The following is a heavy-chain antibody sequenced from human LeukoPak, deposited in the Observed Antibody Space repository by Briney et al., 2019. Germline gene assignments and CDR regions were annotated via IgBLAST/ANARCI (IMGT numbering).Heavy chain of an antibody. J-gene: IGHJ4*02. CDR1: GGTFSSYA. D-gene: IGHD1-7*01. V-gene: IGHV1-69*05. CDR2: IIPIFGTA. CDR3: ARDKVAGITGTFDY. Sequence: SVKVSCTASGGTFSSYAISWVRQAPGQGLEWMGGIIPIFGTANYAQKFQGRVTITTDESTSTAYMELSSLRSEDTAVYYCARDKVAGITGTFDYWGQGTLVTVSS.